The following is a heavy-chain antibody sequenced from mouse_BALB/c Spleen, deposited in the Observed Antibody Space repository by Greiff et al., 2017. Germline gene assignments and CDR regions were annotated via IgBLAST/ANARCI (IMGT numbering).Heavy chain of an antibody. CDR3: ARRGGNPFAY. Sequence: QVQLQQSGPGLVQPSQSLSITCTVSGFSFTSYGVHWVRQSPGKGLEWLGVIWSGGSTDYNAAFISRLSISKDNSKSQVFFKMNSLQANDTAIYYCARRGGNPFAYWGQGTLVTVSA. CDR2: IWSGGST. D-gene: IGHD1-1*02. V-gene: IGHV2-2*02. CDR1: GFSFTSYG. J-gene: IGHJ3*01.